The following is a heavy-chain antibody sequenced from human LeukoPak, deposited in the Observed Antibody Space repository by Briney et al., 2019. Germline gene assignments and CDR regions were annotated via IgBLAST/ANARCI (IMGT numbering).Heavy chain of an antibody. V-gene: IGHV1-2*02. CDR3: ARPAPGLSYYFDY. D-gene: IGHD3-16*02. J-gene: IGHJ4*02. Sequence: ASVKVSCKASGYTFTGSYMHWVRQAPGQGLEWMGWINPNSGGTNYAQKFQGRVTMTRDTSTSTVYMELSSLRSEDTAVYYCARPAPGLSYYFDYWGQGTLVTVSS. CDR1: GYTFTGSY. CDR2: INPNSGGT.